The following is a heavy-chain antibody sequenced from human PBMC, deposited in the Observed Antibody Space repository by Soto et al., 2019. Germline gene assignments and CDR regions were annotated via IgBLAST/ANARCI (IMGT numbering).Heavy chain of an antibody. V-gene: IGHV3-11*01. Sequence: GGSLRLSCAASGLTFSDYYISWIRQAPGKGLEWVSYISSSGSTIYYADSVKGRFTISRDNAKNSLYLQMNSLRAEDTAVYYCARVQRWLRPAFDYWGQGTLVTVSS. D-gene: IGHD5-12*01. CDR2: ISSSGSTI. CDR1: GLTFSDYY. J-gene: IGHJ4*02. CDR3: ARVQRWLRPAFDY.